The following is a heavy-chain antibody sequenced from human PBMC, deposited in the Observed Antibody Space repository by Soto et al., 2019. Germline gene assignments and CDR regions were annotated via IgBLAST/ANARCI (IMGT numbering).Heavy chain of an antibody. D-gene: IGHD3-3*01. Sequence: SETLSLTCTVSGGSISSSSYYWGWIRQPPGKGLEWIGSIYYSGSTYYNPSLKSRVTISVDTSKNQYSLKLSSVTAADTAVYYCARHVLRFLGHYGMDVWGQGTTVTVSS. CDR2: IYYSGST. CDR1: GGSISSSSYY. J-gene: IGHJ6*02. V-gene: IGHV4-39*01. CDR3: ARHVLRFLGHYGMDV.